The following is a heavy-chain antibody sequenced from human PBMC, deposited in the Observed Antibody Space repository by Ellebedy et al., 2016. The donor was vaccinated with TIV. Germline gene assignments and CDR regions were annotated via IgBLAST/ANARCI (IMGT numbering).Heavy chain of an antibody. CDR3: ARDFWYMGYFYYGLDV. CDR1: GASINSYY. J-gene: IGHJ6*02. D-gene: IGHD1-14*01. CDR2: VDNSGNI. Sequence: MPSETLSLTCIVSGASINSYYWSWIRQAAGKGLEWIGRVDNSGNIEYNPSLKSRVTISTDTSKNQFSLKLSSVTAADTAVYFCARDFWYMGYFYYGLDVWGQGTTVTVSS. V-gene: IGHV4-4*07.